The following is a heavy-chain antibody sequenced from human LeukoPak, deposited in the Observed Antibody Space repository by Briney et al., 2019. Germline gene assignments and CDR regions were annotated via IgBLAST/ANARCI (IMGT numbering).Heavy chain of an antibody. CDR1: GFTFSSYA. Sequence: PGGSLRLSCAASGFTFSSYAMRWVRQAPGKGLEWVAVISYDGSNKYYADSVKGRFTISRDNSKNTLYLQMNSLRAEDTAVYYCARDRSQGYFDYWGQGTLVTVSS. J-gene: IGHJ4*02. CDR2: ISYDGSNK. CDR3: ARDRSQGYFDY. V-gene: IGHV3-30*04.